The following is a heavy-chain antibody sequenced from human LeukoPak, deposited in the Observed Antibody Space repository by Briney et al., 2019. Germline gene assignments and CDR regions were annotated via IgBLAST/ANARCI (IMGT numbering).Heavy chain of an antibody. D-gene: IGHD1-26*01. J-gene: IGHJ5*02. Sequence: GASVKVSCKASGYTFTSDYMSWVRQAPGQGLEWMGIVHSSGGVIKYAQEFQDRLTVTRDTSTSTIYMELSSLRSEDTAAYYCAGSSHQRNWFDPWGQGTLVIVSS. V-gene: IGHV1-46*01. CDR2: VHSSGGVI. CDR1: GYTFTSDY. CDR3: AGSSHQRNWFDP.